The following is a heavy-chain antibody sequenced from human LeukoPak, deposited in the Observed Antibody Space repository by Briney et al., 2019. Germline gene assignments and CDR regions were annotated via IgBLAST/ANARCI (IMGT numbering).Heavy chain of an antibody. V-gene: IGHV3-23*01. CDR1: GFKFSDHY. CDR2: ISGSGGST. D-gene: IGHD3-10*01. J-gene: IGHJ4*02. Sequence: PGGSQRLSCAASGFKFSDHYIDWVRQAPGKGLEWVSGISGSGGSTYYADSVKGRFTISRDNSKNTLYLQMNSLRAEDTAVYYCAKDGYTYSSGSGTLYYFDYWGQGTLVTVSS. CDR3: AKDGYTYSSGSGTLYYFDY.